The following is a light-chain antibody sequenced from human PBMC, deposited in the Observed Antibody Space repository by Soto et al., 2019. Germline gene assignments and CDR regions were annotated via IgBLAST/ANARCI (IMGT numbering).Light chain of an antibody. J-gene: IGKJ2*01. CDR2: GAS. CDR3: QQYKNWPYT. V-gene: IGKV3-15*01. CDR1: QSVSSD. Sequence: EIVMTQSPATLSVSPGERATLSCRASQSVSSDLAWYQQKPGQAPRLLISGASTRATGIPARVSGSGSGTEFTLTISSLQSEDFAVYYCQQYKNWPYTFGQRTKLEIK.